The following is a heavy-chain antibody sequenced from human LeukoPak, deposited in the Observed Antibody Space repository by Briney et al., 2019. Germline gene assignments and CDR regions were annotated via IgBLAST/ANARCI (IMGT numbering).Heavy chain of an antibody. CDR1: GFTFSSYE. D-gene: IGHD6-13*01. CDR2: ISSSGSTI. J-gene: IGHJ4*02. V-gene: IGHV3-48*03. Sequence: GGSLRLSCAASGFTFSSYEMNWVRQAPGKGLEWVSYISSSGSTIYYADSVKDRFTISRDNAKNSLYLQMNSLRAEDTAVYYCARDMVLAAAGYFDYWGQGTLVTVSS. CDR3: ARDMVLAAAGYFDY.